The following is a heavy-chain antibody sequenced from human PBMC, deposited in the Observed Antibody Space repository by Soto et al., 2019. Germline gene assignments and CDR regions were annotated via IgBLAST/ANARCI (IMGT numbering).Heavy chain of an antibody. V-gene: IGHV3-74*01. J-gene: IGHJ6*02. Sequence: VVPKRHPCAVLGVTIISYWMHCVSQARGKGLVWVSRINSDGSSTSYADSVKGRFTISRDNAKNTLYLQMNSLRADDTAVYYCARDVELLWFGELSYYGMDVWGQGTTVPSP. D-gene: IGHD3-10*01. CDR2: INSDGSST. CDR3: ARDVELLWFGELSYYGMDV. CDR1: GVTIISYW.